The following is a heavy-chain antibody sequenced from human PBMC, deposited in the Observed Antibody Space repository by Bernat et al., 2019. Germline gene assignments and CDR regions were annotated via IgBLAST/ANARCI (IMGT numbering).Heavy chain of an antibody. Sequence: QVQLVESGGGLVKPGGSLRLSCAASGFTFSSYGMHWVRQAPGKGLEWVAVIWYDGSNKYYADSVKGRFTISRDNSKNTLYLQMNSLRAEDTAVYYCARDILISGLGEEFDIWGQGTMVTVSS. CDR3: ARDILISGLGEEFDI. CDR2: IWYDGSNK. CDR1: GFTFSSYG. V-gene: IGHV3-33*01. J-gene: IGHJ3*02. D-gene: IGHD3-16*01.